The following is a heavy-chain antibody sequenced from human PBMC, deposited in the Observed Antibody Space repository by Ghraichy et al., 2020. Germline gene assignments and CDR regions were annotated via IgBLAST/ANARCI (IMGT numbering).Heavy chain of an antibody. D-gene: IGHD2-2*01. CDR3: ARHVGEVVVVPAAMDAFDI. CDR2: IYYSGST. CDR1: GGSISSYY. Sequence: SETLSLTCTVSGGSISSYYWSWIRQPPGKGLEWIGFIYYSGSTNYNPSLKSRVTISVDTSKNQFSLKLSSVTAADTAVYYCARHVGEVVVVPAAMDAFDIWGQGTMVTVSS. J-gene: IGHJ3*02. V-gene: IGHV4-59*08.